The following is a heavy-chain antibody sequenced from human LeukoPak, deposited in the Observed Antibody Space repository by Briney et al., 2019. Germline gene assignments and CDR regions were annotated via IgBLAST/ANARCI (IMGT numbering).Heavy chain of an antibody. CDR1: GFTFDDYA. Sequence: GGPLRLSCAASGFTFDDYAMHWVRQAPGKGLEWVSGISWNSGSIGYADSVKGRFTTSRDNAKNSLYLQMNSLRAEDTALYYCAKDIGGLYGDYPFDYWGQGTLVTVSS. CDR3: AKDIGGLYGDYPFDY. CDR2: ISWNSGSI. V-gene: IGHV3-9*01. J-gene: IGHJ4*02. D-gene: IGHD4-17*01.